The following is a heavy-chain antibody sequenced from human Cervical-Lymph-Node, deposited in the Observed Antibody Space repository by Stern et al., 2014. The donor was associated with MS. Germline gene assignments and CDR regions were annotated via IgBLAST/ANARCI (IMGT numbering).Heavy chain of an antibody. J-gene: IGHJ3*02. CDR3: ASESGYDSSPSRIVAFDI. CDR2: IIPIFGTA. Sequence: VQLVESGAEVKKPGSSVKVSCKASGGTFSSYAISWVRQAPGQGLEWMGGIIPIFGTANYAQKFQGRVTITADESTSTAYMELSSLRSEDTALYYCASESGYDSSPSRIVAFDIWGQGTMVTVSS. V-gene: IGHV1-69*01. CDR1: GGTFSSYA. D-gene: IGHD5-12*01.